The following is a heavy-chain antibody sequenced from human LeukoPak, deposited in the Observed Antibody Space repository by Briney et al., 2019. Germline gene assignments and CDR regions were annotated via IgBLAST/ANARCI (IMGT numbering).Heavy chain of an antibody. CDR1: GGSFSGYY. V-gene: IGHV4-34*01. D-gene: IGHD3-10*01. CDR2: INHSGST. J-gene: IGHJ6*04. CDR3: ARGLPVGRGDEPYGMDV. Sequence: SETLSLTCAVYGGSFSGYYWSWIRQPPGEGLEWIGEINHSGSTNYNPSLKSRVTISVDTSKNQFSLKLSSVTAADTAVYYCARGLPVGRGDEPYGMDVWGKGTTVTVSS.